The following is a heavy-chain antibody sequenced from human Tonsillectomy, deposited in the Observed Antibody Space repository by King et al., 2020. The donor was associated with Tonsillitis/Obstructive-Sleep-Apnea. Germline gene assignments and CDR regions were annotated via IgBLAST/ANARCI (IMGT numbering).Heavy chain of an antibody. J-gene: IGHJ6*03. CDR1: GYSFTSYW. V-gene: IGHV5-51*01. Sequence: QLVQSGAEVKKPGESLKISCKGSGYSFTSYWIGWVRQMPGKGLEWMGIIYPGDSDTRYSPSFQGQVTISADKSISTAYLQWSSLKASDTAMYYCASSARIAARPWDYYYYMDVWGKGTTVTVSS. D-gene: IGHD6-6*01. CDR3: ASSARIAARPWDYYYYMDV. CDR2: IYPGDSDT.